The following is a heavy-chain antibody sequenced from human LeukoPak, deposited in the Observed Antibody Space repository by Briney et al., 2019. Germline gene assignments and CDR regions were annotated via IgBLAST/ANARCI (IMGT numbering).Heavy chain of an antibody. CDR2: IRYDGSNK. Sequence: GGSLRLSCAASGFTFSSYGMHWVRQAPGKGPEWVAFIRYDGSNKFYADSVKGRFTISRDNSKNTLYLQMNSLRAEDTAVYYCAKDEAGGTPGYYWGQGTLVTVSS. J-gene: IGHJ4*02. CDR3: AKDEAGGTPGYY. D-gene: IGHD6-13*01. CDR1: GFTFSSYG. V-gene: IGHV3-30*02.